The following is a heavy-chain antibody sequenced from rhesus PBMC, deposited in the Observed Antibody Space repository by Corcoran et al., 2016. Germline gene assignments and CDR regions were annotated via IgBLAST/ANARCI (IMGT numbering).Heavy chain of an antibody. Sequence: QVQLQESGPGVVKPSETLSLTCAVSGYSISSGYDWSWIRQPPGKGLEWLGYITDNGRTTYYPSLKSRVTISRATSKNQFSLKLSSVTAADTALYYGARMNTVYWYFELWGPGTPITISS. CDR1: GYSISSGYD. CDR2: ITDNGRT. J-gene: IGHJ2*01. D-gene: IGHD4-23*01. V-gene: IGHV4-122*02. CDR3: ARMNTVYWYFEL.